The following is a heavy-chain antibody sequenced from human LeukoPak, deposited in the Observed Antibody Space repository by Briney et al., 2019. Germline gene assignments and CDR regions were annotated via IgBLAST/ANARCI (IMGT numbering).Heavy chain of an antibody. Sequence: PSETLSLTCAVYGGSFSGYYWSWIRQPPEKGLEWIGEINHSGSTNYNPSLKSRVTISVDTSKNQFSLKLSSVTAADTAVYYCARKGTTVRGVILYYFDYWGQGTLVTVSS. CDR2: INHSGST. CDR3: ARKGTTVRGVILYYFDY. D-gene: IGHD3-10*01. J-gene: IGHJ4*02. CDR1: GGSFSGYY. V-gene: IGHV4-34*01.